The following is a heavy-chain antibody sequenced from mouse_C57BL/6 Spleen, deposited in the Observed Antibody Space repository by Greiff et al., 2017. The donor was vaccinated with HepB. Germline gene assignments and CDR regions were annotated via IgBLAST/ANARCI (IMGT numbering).Heavy chain of an antibody. CDR1: GFTFSSYG. Sequence: EVQGLESGGDLVKPGGSLKLSCAASGFTFSSYGMSWVRQTPDKRLEWVATISSGGSYTYYPDSVKGRFTISRDNAKNTLYLQMSSLKSEDTAMYYCAIQGKYNSIPFDYWGQGTTPSDSS. V-gene: IGHV5-6*01. D-gene: IGHD1-3*01. CDR2: ISSGGSYT. CDR3: AIQGKYNSIPFDY. J-gene: IGHJ2*01.